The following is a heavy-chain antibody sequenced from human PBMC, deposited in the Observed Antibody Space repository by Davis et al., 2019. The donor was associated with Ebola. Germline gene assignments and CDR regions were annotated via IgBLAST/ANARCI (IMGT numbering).Heavy chain of an antibody. CDR2: ISSSSSHT. D-gene: IGHD3-3*02. CDR3: ARHAFLDV. V-gene: IGHV3-11*06. Sequence: GESLKISCAASGFTFRDSYMNWIRQAPGKGLEWISYISSSSSHTDYADSVKGRFTVTRDDSKNSLYLEMNSLRAEDTGVYYCARHAFLDVWGKGTTVTVSS. CDR1: GFTFRDSY. J-gene: IGHJ6*04.